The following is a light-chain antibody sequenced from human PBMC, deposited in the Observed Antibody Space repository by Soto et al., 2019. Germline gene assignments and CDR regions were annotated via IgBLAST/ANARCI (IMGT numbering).Light chain of an antibody. Sequence: EIVLTQSPGTLSLSPGERATLSCRASKSVSSSYLAWYQQKPGQAPRLLIDGASSRATGIPDRFSGSGSGTDFALTISRLEPEDFAVYYCQQYGSSPPWTFGQGTKVEMK. V-gene: IGKV3-20*01. CDR3: QQYGSSPPWT. CDR1: KSVSSSY. J-gene: IGKJ1*01. CDR2: GAS.